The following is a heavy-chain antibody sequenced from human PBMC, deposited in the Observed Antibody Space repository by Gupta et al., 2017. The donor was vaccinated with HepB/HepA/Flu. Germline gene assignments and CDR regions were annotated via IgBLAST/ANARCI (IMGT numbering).Heavy chain of an antibody. CDR1: GFSLSNARMG. V-gene: IGHV2-26*01. CDR2: IFSNDEK. J-gene: IGHJ5*02. CDR3: ARILPGYCIGGSCQYNWFDP. D-gene: IGHD2-15*01. Sequence: QVTLKESGPVLVKPTETLTLTCTVSGFSLSNARMGVSWIRQPPGKALEWLAHIFSNDEKSYSTSLKSRLTISKDTSKSQVVLTMTNMDPVDTATYYCARILPGYCIGGSCQYNWFDPWGQGTLVTVSS.